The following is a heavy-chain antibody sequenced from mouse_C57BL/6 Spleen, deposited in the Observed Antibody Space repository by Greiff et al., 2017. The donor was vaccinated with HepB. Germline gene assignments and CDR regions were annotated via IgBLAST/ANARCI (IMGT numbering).Heavy chain of an antibody. CDR1: GYTFTSYW. CDR2: IDPSDSET. CDR3: ARHYYGTYFDY. J-gene: IGHJ2*01. V-gene: IGHV1-52*01. D-gene: IGHD1-1*01. Sequence: QVQLQQPGAELVRPGSSVKLSCKASGYTFTSYWMHWVKQRPIQGLEWIGNIDPSDSETHYNQKFKDKATLTVDKSSSTAYMLRSSLTSEDSAVYYCARHYYGTYFDYWGQGTTLTVSS.